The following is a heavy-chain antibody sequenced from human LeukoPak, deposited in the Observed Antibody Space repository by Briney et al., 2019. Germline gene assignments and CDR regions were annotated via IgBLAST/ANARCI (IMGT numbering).Heavy chain of an antibody. CDR1: GFSVGTNY. CDR2: IYSGDNT. Sequence: PGGSLRLSCTAYGFSVGTNYMSWVRQAPGKGLESVSIIYSGDNTYYAGSVKGRFTISRDMSKNTLCLQMNSLRAEDTAVYYCARDRGVGYCSRGGCYRAAFDIWGRGTMVTVSS. J-gene: IGHJ3*02. CDR3: ARDRGVGYCSRGGCYRAAFDI. V-gene: IGHV3-66*01. D-gene: IGHD2-15*01.